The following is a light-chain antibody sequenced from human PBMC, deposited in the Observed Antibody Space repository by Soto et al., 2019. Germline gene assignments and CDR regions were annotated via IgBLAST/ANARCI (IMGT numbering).Light chain of an antibody. CDR3: QQRSNWHEVT. Sequence: EIVLTQSPATLSLSPGERATLSCRASQSVSSYLAWYQQKPGQAPRLLIYDASNRATGIPARFSGSGSGTDLTLTISSLEPEDFAVYYCQQRSNWHEVTFGQGTGLEIK. CDR1: QSVSSY. V-gene: IGKV3-11*01. J-gene: IGKJ5*01. CDR2: DAS.